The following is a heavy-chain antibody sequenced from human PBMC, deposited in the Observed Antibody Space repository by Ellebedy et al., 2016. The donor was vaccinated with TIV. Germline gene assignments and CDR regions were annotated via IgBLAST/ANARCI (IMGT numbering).Heavy chain of an antibody. J-gene: IGHJ4*02. V-gene: IGHV4-61*01. CDR1: GGSVTSGSYY. CDR2: IYYSGST. Sequence: SETLSLXCTVSGGSVTSGSYYWSWLRPPPGKGLEWIGHIYYSGSTNYNPSLKSRVTITVDTSKNQFSLKLSSVTAADTAMYYCARAPPSYSSNWYYFDYWGRGTLVTVSS. D-gene: IGHD6-13*01. CDR3: ARAPPSYSSNWYYFDY.